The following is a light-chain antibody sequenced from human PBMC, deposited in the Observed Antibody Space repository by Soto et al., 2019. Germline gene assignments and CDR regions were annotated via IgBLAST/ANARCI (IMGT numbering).Light chain of an antibody. J-gene: IGLJ1*01. CDR2: GNS. CDR3: QSYDGSLSGYV. Sequence: QSVLTQPPSVSGAPGQRVTISCTGSSSNIGAGYDVHWYQQLPGTAPKLLIYGNSNRPSGVPDRFSGSKSGTSASLAITGIQAEDEADYYCQSYDGSLSGYVFGTGTKVTVL. CDR1: SSNIGAGYD. V-gene: IGLV1-40*01.